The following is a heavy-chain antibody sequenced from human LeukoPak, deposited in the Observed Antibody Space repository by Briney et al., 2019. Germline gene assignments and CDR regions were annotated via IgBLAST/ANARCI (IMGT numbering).Heavy chain of an antibody. V-gene: IGHV1-69*06. J-gene: IGHJ4*02. D-gene: IGHD3-10*01. CDR2: IIPIFGTA. CDR1: GGTFSSYA. Sequence: SVKVSCKASGGTFSSYAISWVRQAPGQGLEWMGGIIPIFGTANYAQKFQGRVTITADKSTSTAYMELSSLRSEDTAVYYCARDPDYYGSGSYDYWGQGTLVTVSS. CDR3: ARDPDYYGSGSYDY.